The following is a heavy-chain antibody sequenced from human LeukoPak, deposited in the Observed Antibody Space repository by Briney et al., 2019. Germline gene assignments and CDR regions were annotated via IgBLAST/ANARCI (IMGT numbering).Heavy chain of an antibody. J-gene: IGHJ4*02. D-gene: IGHD1-1*01. CDR3: ARVDSTNWYDSRGYFDY. CDR1: GGSISSYY. V-gene: IGHV4-59*01. CDR2: IYYSGST. Sequence: SETLSLTCTVSGGSISSYYWSWIRQPPGKGLEWIGYIYYSGSTNYNPSLKSRVAISVDTSKNQFSLKLSSVTAADTAVYYCARVDSTNWYDSRGYFDYWSQGTLVTVSS.